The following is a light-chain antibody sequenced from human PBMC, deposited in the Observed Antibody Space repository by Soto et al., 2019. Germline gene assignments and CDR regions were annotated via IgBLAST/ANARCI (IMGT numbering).Light chain of an antibody. CDR3: SSYADSNIL. Sequence: QSALTQPPSASGSPGQSVTISCTGTSGDVGGYNYVSWYQQHPGKAPKLMISEVSKRPSGVPDRFSGSKSGNTASLTVSGLQAEDEADYYCSSYADSNILFGGGTKVTVL. CDR2: EVS. J-gene: IGLJ2*01. V-gene: IGLV2-8*01. CDR1: SGDVGGYNY.